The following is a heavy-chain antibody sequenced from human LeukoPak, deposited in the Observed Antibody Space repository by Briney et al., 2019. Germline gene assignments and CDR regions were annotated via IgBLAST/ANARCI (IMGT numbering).Heavy chain of an antibody. CDR2: ISSSGSTI. J-gene: IGHJ4*02. D-gene: IGHD3-22*01. CDR3: ARDFRAIYDSSDY. CDR1: GFTFSDYY. V-gene: IGHV3-11*04. Sequence: GGSLRLSCAASGFTFSDYYMSWIRQAPGKGLEWVSYISSSGSTIYYADSVKGRFTISRDNAKNSLYLQMNSLRAEDTAVYYCARDFRAIYDSSDYWGQGTLVTVSS.